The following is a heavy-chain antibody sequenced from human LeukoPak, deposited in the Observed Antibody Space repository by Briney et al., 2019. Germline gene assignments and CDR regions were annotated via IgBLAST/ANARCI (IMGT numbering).Heavy chain of an antibody. CDR3: ARLRARTYSLDY. Sequence: SETLSLTCTVSGGSISSYYWSWIRQPPGKGLEWMGYIYYSGSTNYKPSLKSRVTISVDTSKTQFSLKLSSVTAADTAVYYCARLRARTYSLDYWGQGTLVTVSS. V-gene: IGHV4-59*01. CDR2: IYYSGST. D-gene: IGHD2-21*01. J-gene: IGHJ4*02. CDR1: GGSISSYY.